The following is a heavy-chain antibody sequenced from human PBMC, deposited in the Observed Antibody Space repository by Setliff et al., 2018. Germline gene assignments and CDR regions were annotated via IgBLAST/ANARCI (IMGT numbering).Heavy chain of an antibody. D-gene: IGHD6-6*01. Sequence: SETLSLTCTVSGGSISSHYWSWIRQPPGKGLEWIGNIYYSGSTNYNPSLKSRVTISVDTSKKQFSLKLSSVTAADTAVYYCARETIAARGDFDYWGQGTLVTVPQ. J-gene: IGHJ4*02. CDR1: GGSISSHY. V-gene: IGHV4-59*11. CDR2: IYYSGST. CDR3: ARETIAARGDFDY.